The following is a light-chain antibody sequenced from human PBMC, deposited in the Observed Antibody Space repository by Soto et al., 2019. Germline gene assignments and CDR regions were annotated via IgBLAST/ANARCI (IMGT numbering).Light chain of an antibody. Sequence: QSALTQPASVSGSPGQSITISCTGTSSDIGGYNYVSWYQQHPGKAPKPMISEINNRPSGVANRFSGSKSGNTASLTIPGLRTDDEADYYCCSYTSGSTPFVFGTGTKRTFL. CDR2: EIN. CDR3: CSYTSGSTPFV. CDR1: SSDIGGYNY. J-gene: IGLJ1*01. V-gene: IGLV2-14*01.